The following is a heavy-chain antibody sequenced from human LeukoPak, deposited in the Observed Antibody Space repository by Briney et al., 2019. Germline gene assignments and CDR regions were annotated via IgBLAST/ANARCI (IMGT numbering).Heavy chain of an antibody. Sequence: GGSLRLSCEASPFIFSGHWLNWVRQTPGKGLEWVASIKEDGSERQYVDSVKGRFTISRDNAKNSLYLQMNSLRVEDTAVYYCAKEGRSLQTYWGQGTLVTVSS. D-gene: IGHD5-24*01. CDR2: IKEDGSER. J-gene: IGHJ4*02. CDR3: AKEGRSLQTY. V-gene: IGHV3-7*03. CDR1: PFIFSGHW.